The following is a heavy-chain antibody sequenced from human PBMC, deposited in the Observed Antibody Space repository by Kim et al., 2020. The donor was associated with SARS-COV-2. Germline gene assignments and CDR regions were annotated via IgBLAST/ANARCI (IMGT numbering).Heavy chain of an antibody. Sequence: SQKFQGRVTITRDTSASTAYMELSSLRSEDTAVYYCARMRYGSGSYYFDYWGQGTLVTVSS. D-gene: IGHD3-10*01. CDR3: ARMRYGSGSYYFDY. V-gene: IGHV1-3*01. J-gene: IGHJ4*02.